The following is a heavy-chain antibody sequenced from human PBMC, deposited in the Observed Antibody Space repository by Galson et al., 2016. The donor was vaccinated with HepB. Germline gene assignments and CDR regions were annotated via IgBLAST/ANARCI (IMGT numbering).Heavy chain of an antibody. Sequence: SETLSLTCTVSGGSVTTNSYYWSWIRQPPGKGLEWIGYIYSSGSTNYNQSLKSRVIMSVDTSRNQFSLKLSSVTAADTAVYYCARGGSGWSDYFDYWGQGTGVAVST. CDR2: IYSSGST. V-gene: IGHV4-61*01. J-gene: IGHJ4*02. D-gene: IGHD6-19*01. CDR1: GGSVTTNSYY. CDR3: ARGGSGWSDYFDY.